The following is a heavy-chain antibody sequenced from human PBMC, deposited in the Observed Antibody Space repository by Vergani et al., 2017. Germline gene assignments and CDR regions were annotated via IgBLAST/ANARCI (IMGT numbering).Heavy chain of an antibody. CDR3: ARDGWGKGGY. J-gene: IGHJ4*02. CDR1: GFTFSSYG. D-gene: IGHD1-26*01. V-gene: IGHV3-30*02. Sequence: QVQLVESGGGVVQPGGSLRLSCAASGFTFSSYGIHWARQAPGKGLEWVAFIRYDGGSKYYADSVKGRFTISRDNSKNTLYLQMNSLRAEDTAVYYCARDGWGKGGYWGQGTLVTVSS. CDR2: IRYDGGSK.